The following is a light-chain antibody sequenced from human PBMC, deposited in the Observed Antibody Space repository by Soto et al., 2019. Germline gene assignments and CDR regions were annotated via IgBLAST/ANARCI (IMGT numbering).Light chain of an antibody. CDR2: GAS. J-gene: IGKJ1*01. CDR3: QQYGGSPPT. Sequence: EIVLTQFPGTLSLSPGETATLSCRTSQSVYSYFAWYQQKPGQAPRLLISGASSRATGIPDRFSGSGSGTDFTLTIRRLDPEDFAVYYCQQYGGSPPTFGQGTKVEI. V-gene: IGKV3-20*01. CDR1: QSVYSY.